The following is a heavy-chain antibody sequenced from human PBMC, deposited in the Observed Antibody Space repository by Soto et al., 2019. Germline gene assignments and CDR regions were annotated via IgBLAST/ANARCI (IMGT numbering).Heavy chain of an antibody. J-gene: IGHJ4*02. D-gene: IGHD5-12*01. Sequence: ASVKVSCKASGYTFTSYHMHWVRQAPGQGLEWMGIINPSGGSTSYAQKFQGRVNMNRDTSTSTGYMEVSSLRAEDTAVYYCARAYSGGYSYFDYWGQGTLVTVSS. CDR3: ARAYSGGYSYFDY. V-gene: IGHV1-46*01. CDR2: INPSGGST. CDR1: GYTFTSYH.